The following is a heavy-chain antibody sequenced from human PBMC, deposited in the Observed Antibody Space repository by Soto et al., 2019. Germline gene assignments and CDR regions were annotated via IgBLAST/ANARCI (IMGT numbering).Heavy chain of an antibody. D-gene: IGHD2-21*01. CDR3: VRHWGG. J-gene: IGHJ4*01. Sequence: EVQLLESGGGLVQPGGSLRLSCAASGFTFNTYDMSWVRQAPGTGLEWVSSIATTGETTFYADSVRGRFTISRDNSKDSQLLQINTPSADDTAIYYCVRHWGGWGRGTQVTVSS. V-gene: IGHV3-23*01. CDR2: IATTGETT. CDR1: GFTFNTYD.